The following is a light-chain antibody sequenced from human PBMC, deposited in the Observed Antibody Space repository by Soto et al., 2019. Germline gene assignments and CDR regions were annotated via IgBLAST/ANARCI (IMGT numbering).Light chain of an antibody. V-gene: IGKV3-20*01. CDR1: QTVIRNY. CDR2: GAS. J-gene: IGKJ5*01. CDR3: QQHGTSPIT. Sequence: EIALTQSPDTLSLSPGVRVTLPCGASQTVIRNYLAWHQQKPGQTPRLLVYGASSRATGIPDRFSGSGSGTDFTLTISRLEPEDFAVYYCQQHGTSPITFGQGTRLEIK.